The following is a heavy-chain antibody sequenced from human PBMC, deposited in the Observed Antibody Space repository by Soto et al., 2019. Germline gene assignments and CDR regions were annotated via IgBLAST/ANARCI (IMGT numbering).Heavy chain of an antibody. J-gene: IGHJ6*02. CDR3: AKDFAGSSSWYDYYYYGMDV. CDR2: ISYDGSNK. V-gene: IGHV3-30*18. D-gene: IGHD6-13*01. Sequence: GGSLRLSCAASGFTFSSYGMHWVRQAPGKGLEWVAVISYDGSNKYYADSVKGRFTISRDNSKNTLYLQMNSLRAEDTAVYYCAKDFAGSSSWYDYYYYGMDVWGQGTTVTVSS. CDR1: GFTFSSYG.